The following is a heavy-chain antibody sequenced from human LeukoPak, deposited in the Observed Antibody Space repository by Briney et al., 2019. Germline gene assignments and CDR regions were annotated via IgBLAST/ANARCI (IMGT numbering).Heavy chain of an antibody. Sequence: SETLSLTCSVSGGYIGKFYWSWIRQSPGMGLEWIGYAYYSGTTRYNRSFRGRVSMSADDSRNLFSLRLRSVTAADTAVYYCARSDYYGLGSYNWFFDLWGRRTLVTVSS. J-gene: IGHJ2*01. D-gene: IGHD3-16*01. CDR3: ARSDYYGLGSYNWFFDL. CDR2: AYYSGTT. V-gene: IGHV4-59*01. CDR1: GGYIGKFY.